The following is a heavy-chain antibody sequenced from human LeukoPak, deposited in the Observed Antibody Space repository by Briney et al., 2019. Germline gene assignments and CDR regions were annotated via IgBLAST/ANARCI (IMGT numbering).Heavy chain of an antibody. CDR2: INSNSGGT. CDR3: ACGVDWSSVGDY. CDR1: GYTFTGNH. Sequence: ASVKVSCKASGYTFTGNHMHWVRQAPGQGLEWMGWINSNSGGTNYAQTFQGRVTMTRDTSISTAYMELSRLRSDDTAVYYCACGVDWSSVGDYWGQGTLVTVSS. D-gene: IGHD3-9*01. V-gene: IGHV1-2*02. J-gene: IGHJ4*02.